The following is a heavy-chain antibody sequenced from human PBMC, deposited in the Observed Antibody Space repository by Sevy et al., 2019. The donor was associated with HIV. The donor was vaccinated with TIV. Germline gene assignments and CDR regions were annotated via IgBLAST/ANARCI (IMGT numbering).Heavy chain of an antibody. CDR2: ISSSGSTI. CDR1: GFTFSSYE. V-gene: IGHV3-48*03. D-gene: IGHD6-19*01. J-gene: IGHJ6*02. Sequence: GGSLRLSCAASGFTFSSYEMNWVRQAPGKGLEWVSYISSSGSTIYYADSVKGRFTISRDNAKNSLYLKMNSLRAEDTAVYYCARDRGIAVAGTFYYYYGMDVWGQGTTVTVSS. CDR3: ARDRGIAVAGTFYYYYGMDV.